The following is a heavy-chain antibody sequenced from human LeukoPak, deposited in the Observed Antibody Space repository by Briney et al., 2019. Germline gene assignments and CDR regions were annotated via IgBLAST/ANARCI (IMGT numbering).Heavy chain of an antibody. CDR2: SNPSGGST. D-gene: IGHD6-19*01. V-gene: IGHV1-46*01. J-gene: IGHJ4*02. CDR1: GDTFSSYY. CDR3: AKFAVHRRLTVAGQFGLDY. Sequence: ASVKVSCKASGDTFSSYYFHWVRQAPGQGLEWRGVSNPSGGSTTYAQRFQGRVTMTRDTSTSTVYMEMSSLRSEDTAVYYCAKFAVHRRLTVAGQFGLDYWGQGTLVTVSS.